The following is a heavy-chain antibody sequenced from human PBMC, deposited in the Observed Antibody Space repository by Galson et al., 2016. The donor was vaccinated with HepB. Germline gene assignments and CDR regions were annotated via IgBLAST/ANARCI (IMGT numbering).Heavy chain of an antibody. V-gene: IGHV1-3*01. CDR2: VIPGNGDT. Sequence: SVKVSCKASAYTFTNYAMHWLRQAPGQGLEWMGWVIPGNGDTKYSQTFQGRVTFARDTSEKIAYMELSSLRSEDTAVYYCAREYSSYAFDIWGQGTMVTVSS. CDR1: AYTFTNYA. D-gene: IGHD2-15*01. J-gene: IGHJ3*02. CDR3: AREYSSYAFDI.